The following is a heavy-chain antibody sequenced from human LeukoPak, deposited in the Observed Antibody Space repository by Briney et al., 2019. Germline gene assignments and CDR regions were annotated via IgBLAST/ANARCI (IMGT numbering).Heavy chain of an antibody. V-gene: IGHV3-21*01. D-gene: IGHD3-9*01. CDR1: GFTFSSYS. CDR3: ARDTGGVLRYFDWFTPIYYFDY. J-gene: IGHJ4*02. CDR2: ISSSSSYI. Sequence: KSGGSLRLSCAASGFTFSSYSMNWVRQAPGKGLEWVSSISSSSSYIYYADSVKGRFTISRDNAKNSLYLQMSSLRAEDTAVYYCARDTGGVLRYFDWFTPIYYFDYWGQGTLVTVSS.